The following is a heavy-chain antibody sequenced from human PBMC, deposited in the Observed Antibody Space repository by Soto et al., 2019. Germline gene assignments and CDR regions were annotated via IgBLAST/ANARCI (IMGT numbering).Heavy chain of an antibody. J-gene: IGHJ4*02. CDR3: ESGRSDARGYFQY. CDR1: GNPFTYVY. D-gene: IGHD3-22*01. V-gene: IGHV1-45*02. Sequence: RASVKVSCKGSGNPFTYVYLHWVRQATGQALEWMGWITPFNGNTIYQQKFQNRVTFNGDTSLKTAYMELSSLRSGDTDMFYCESGRSDARGYFQYWGQGTLVTVCS. CDR2: ITPFNGNT.